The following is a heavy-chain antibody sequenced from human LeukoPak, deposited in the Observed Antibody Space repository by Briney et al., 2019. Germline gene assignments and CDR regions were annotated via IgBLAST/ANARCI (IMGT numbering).Heavy chain of an antibody. Sequence: GGSLRLSCAASGFTSSSYSMNTVRQAPGKGLECVSYLSISSSTIYSADSVKGRFTISRDNAKNSLYLQMNRVRAQDTAVFYCASAHGGSHDWGQGALVTVSS. V-gene: IGHV3-48*01. D-gene: IGHD3-16*01. CDR3: ASAHGGSHD. CDR1: GFTSSSYS. J-gene: IGHJ1*01. CDR2: LSISSSTI.